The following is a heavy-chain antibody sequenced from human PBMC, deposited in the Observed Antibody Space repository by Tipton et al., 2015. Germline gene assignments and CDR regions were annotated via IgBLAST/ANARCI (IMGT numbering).Heavy chain of an antibody. CDR3: ARQSGESSGWPSAFDI. Sequence: TLSLTCTVSGASISRGSVWGWFRQPPGKGLEWIVSLYYNDNIYYNPSLKGRITITGDTSKNQSTGKLSSVTAADTAVYYCARQSGESSGWPSAFDIWGQGTMVTVSS. CDR2: LYYNDNI. V-gene: IGHV4-39*01. D-gene: IGHD6-19*01. CDR1: GASISRGSV. J-gene: IGHJ3*02.